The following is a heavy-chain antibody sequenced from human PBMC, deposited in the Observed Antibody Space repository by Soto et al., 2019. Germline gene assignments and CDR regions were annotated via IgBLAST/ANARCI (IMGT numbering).Heavy chain of an antibody. Sequence: QVQLVESGGGVVQPGRSLRLSCAASGFTFSSYGMHWVRQAPGKGLEWVAVISHDGSNKYYADSVKGRFTISRDNSKNTLYLQMNSLRAEDTAVYYCAKARWDLGHYFDYWGQGTLVTVSS. J-gene: IGHJ4*02. CDR2: ISHDGSNK. V-gene: IGHV3-30*18. CDR1: GFTFSSYG. CDR3: AKARWDLGHYFDY. D-gene: IGHD1-26*01.